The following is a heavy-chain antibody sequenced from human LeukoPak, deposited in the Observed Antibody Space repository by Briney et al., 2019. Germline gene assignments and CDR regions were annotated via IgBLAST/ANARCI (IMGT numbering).Heavy chain of an antibody. CDR1: EFTFSRYW. CDR3: ASYGFHRRISRRYDLDYFQH. CDR2: IKQDGSEK. D-gene: IGHD3-3*01. J-gene: IGHJ1*01. V-gene: IGHV3-7*01. Sequence: GGSLRLSCAASEFTFSRYWMSWVRQAPGKGLEWVANIKQDGSEKYYVDSVKGRFTISRDNAKNSLYLQMNSLRAEDTAVYYCASYGFHRRISRRYDLDYFQHWGQGTLVTVSS.